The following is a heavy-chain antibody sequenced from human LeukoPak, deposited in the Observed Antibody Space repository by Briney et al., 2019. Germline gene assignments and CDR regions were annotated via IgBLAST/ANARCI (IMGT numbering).Heavy chain of an antibody. V-gene: IGHV3-53*01. CDR2: IYGGGST. Sequence: GRSLRLSCAASGFTVSSSYMSWVRQAPGKGLEWVSVIYGGGSTYYADSVKGRFTISRDNSKNTLFLQMNSLTAEDTAVYYCGFGGSTHILYWGQGTLVTVSS. J-gene: IGHJ4*02. CDR1: GFTVSSSY. CDR3: GFGGSTHILY. D-gene: IGHD3-16*01.